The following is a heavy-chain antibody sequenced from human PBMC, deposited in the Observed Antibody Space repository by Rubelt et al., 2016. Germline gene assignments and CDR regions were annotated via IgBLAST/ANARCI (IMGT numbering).Heavy chain of an antibody. V-gene: IGHV4-59*01. D-gene: IGHD6-19*01. CDR3: ARCIAVAGRDWYFDL. Sequence: QVQLQESGPGLVKPSETLSLTCTVSGGSISSYYWSWIRQPPGKGLEWIGYIYYSGSTNYNPSLKSRVTISVDTSKNQFSLKLSSVTAADTAVYYCARCIAVAGRDWYFDLWGRGTLVTVSS. J-gene: IGHJ2*01. CDR1: GGSISSYY. CDR2: IYYSGST.